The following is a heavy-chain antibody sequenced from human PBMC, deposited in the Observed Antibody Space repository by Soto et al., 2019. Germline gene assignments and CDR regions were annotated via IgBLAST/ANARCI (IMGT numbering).Heavy chain of an antibody. CDR1: GFSLSTSGVG. Sequence: SGPTLVNPTQTLTLTCTFSGFSLSTSGVGVGWIRQPPGKALEWLALIYWDDDRRYSPSLKSRLTITKDTSKNQVVLTMTNMDPVDTATYYCAHVEVVPAATHFDYWGQGTLVTVSS. J-gene: IGHJ4*02. CDR3: AHVEVVPAATHFDY. D-gene: IGHD2-2*01. V-gene: IGHV2-5*02. CDR2: IYWDDDR.